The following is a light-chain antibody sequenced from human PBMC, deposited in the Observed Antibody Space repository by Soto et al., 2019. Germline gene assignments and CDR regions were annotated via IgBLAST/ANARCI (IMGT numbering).Light chain of an antibody. CDR2: EVS. J-gene: IGLJ1*01. V-gene: IGLV2-8*01. CDR1: SSDVGGYNY. CDR3: SSYAGSNDV. Sequence: QSALTQPPSASGSPGQSVTISCTGTSSDVGGYNYVSWYQQRPGKAPKLIIYEVSKRPSGVPDRFSGYKSGNTASLTVSGLQAEDEADYYCSSYAGSNDVLGTGTKLTVL.